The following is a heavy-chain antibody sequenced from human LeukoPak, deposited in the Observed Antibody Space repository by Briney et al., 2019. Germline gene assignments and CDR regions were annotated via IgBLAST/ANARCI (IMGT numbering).Heavy chain of an antibody. J-gene: IGHJ4*02. V-gene: IGHV3-23*01. CDR2: ISGGGGGT. CDR3: AKFYDILTGYFDH. D-gene: IGHD3-9*01. CDR1: GFTFTTYA. Sequence: GGSLRLSCAASGFTFTTYAMGWVRQSPGKGLEWVSSISGGGGGTYYAEFVKGRFTISRDNSKNTLYPQMNSLRAEDTAVYYCAKFYDILTGYFDHWGQGTLVTVSS.